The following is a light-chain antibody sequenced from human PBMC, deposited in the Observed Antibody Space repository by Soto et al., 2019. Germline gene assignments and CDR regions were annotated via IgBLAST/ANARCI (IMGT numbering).Light chain of an antibody. V-gene: IGKV3-20*01. CDR3: QQYSWAPIT. CDR1: QSVAGN. J-gene: IGKJ5*01. Sequence: EIVLTQSPGTLSLSPGERATLSCGASQSVAGNLAWYQHKPGQAPRLLIYGASSRATGIPDRFSGSGSGTDFTLIISRLEPEDFARYYCQQYSWAPITFGQGTRLEIK. CDR2: GAS.